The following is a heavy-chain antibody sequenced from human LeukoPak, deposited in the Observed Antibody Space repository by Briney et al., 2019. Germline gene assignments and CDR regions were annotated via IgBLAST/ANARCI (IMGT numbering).Heavy chain of an antibody. V-gene: IGHV4-59*05. CDR2: IYYSGNT. CDR3: ARQTGSGLFILP. CDR1: GGSISSYY. Sequence: SETLSLTCTFSGGSISSYYWSWIRQPAGKGLEWIGSIYYSGNTYYNASLKSQVSISIDTSKNQFSLRLTSVTAADTAVYYCARQTGSGLFILPGGQGTLVTVSS. J-gene: IGHJ4*02. D-gene: IGHD3/OR15-3a*01.